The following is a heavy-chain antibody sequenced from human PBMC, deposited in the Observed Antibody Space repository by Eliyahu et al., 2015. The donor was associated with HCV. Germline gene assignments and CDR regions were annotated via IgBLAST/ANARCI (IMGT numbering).Heavy chain of an antibody. J-gene: IGHJ4*02. V-gene: IGHV3-11*06. CDR1: GFTFSDYY. CDR2: ISTSSSYT. D-gene: IGHD3-10*01. CDR3: ARRSGDHTNDY. Sequence: QVQLVESGGGLVKSGGSLRLSCAASGFTFSDYYMTWIRQAPGKGLEWVSYISTSSSYTNYADSVKGRFTISRDNAKNLLYLQMNSLRGEDTAVYYCARRSGDHTNDYWGQGTLVTVSS.